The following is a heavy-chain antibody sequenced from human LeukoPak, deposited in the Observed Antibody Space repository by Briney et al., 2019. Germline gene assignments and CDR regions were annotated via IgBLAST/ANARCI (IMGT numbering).Heavy chain of an antibody. V-gene: IGHV1-69*13. CDR1: GGTFSSYA. Sequence: SVKVSCKASGGTFSSYAISWVRQAPGQGLEWMRGIIPIFGTANYAQKFQGRVTITADESTSTACMELSSLRSEDTAVYYCARECKLRYFDWYYFDYWGQGTLVTVSS. D-gene: IGHD3-9*01. CDR2: IIPIFGTA. CDR3: ARECKLRYFDWYYFDY. J-gene: IGHJ4*02.